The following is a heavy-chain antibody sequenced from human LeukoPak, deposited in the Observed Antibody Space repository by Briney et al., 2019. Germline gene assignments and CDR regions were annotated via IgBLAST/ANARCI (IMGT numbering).Heavy chain of an antibody. CDR3: ASSSGSWYYFDY. Sequence: ASVKVSCKVSGYTLTELSMHWVRQAPGKGLEWMGGFDPEDGETIYAQKFQGRVTMTEDTSTDTAYMELSSLRSEDTAVYYCASSSGSWYYFDYWGQGTLVTVSS. D-gene: IGHD6-13*01. CDR1: GYTLTELS. J-gene: IGHJ4*02. CDR2: FDPEDGET. V-gene: IGHV1-24*01.